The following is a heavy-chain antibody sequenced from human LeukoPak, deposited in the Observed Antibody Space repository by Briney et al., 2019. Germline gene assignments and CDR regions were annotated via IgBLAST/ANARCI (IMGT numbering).Heavy chain of an antibody. CDR1: GFTFNSYA. V-gene: IGHV3-23*01. CDR3: ANHIAVAAHFDY. Sequence: PGGSLRLSCGASGFTFNSYAVSWVRQAPGKGLEWVSAISGSGGSTYYADSVKGRFTISRDNSKNTLYLQMNSLRAEDTAVYYCANHIAVAAHFDYWGQGTLVTVSS. J-gene: IGHJ4*02. D-gene: IGHD6-19*01. CDR2: ISGSGGST.